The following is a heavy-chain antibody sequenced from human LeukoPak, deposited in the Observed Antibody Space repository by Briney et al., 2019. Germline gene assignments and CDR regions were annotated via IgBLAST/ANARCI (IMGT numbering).Heavy chain of an antibody. V-gene: IGHV4-34*01. CDR1: GGSFSGYY. D-gene: IGHD3-10*01. CDR2: INHSGST. J-gene: IGHJ4*02. Sequence: SETLSLTCAVYGGSFSGYYWSWIRQPPGKGLEWIGEINHSGSTNYNPSLKSRVTISVDTSKNQFSLKLSSVTAADTAVYYCARQPVVLLWFGELDRAGNFDYWGQGTLVTVSS. CDR3: ARQPVVLLWFGELDRAGNFDY.